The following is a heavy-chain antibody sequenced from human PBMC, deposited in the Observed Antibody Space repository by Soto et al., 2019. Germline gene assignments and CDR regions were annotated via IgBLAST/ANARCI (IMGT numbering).Heavy chain of an antibody. Sequence: GPSLKISCKGSGYSFTSYWISWVRQMPGKGLEWMGRIDPSDSYTNYSPSFQGHVTISADKSISTAYLQWSSLKASDTAMYYCARQRYYYDSSGYFAGYYFDYWGQGTLVTVSS. J-gene: IGHJ4*02. CDR3: ARQRYYYDSSGYFAGYYFDY. V-gene: IGHV5-10-1*01. D-gene: IGHD3-22*01. CDR1: GYSFTSYW. CDR2: IDPSDSYT.